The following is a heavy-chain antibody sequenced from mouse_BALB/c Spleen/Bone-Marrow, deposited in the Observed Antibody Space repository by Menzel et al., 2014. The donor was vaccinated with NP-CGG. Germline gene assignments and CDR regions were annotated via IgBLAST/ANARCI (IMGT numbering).Heavy chain of an antibody. CDR2: IHPNSANT. CDR3: ARHHRYAYYFDY. CDR1: GYTFTSSW. V-gene: IGHV1S130*01. J-gene: IGHJ2*01. Sequence: QVQLQQSGSVLVRPGASVELSCKTSGYTFTSSWMRWAKQRPGQGLEWIGEIHPNSANTNYNEKFKGKATLTVDTSSSTAYVDLSSLTSEDSAVYYCARHHRYAYYFDYWGQGTTLTVSS. D-gene: IGHD2-14*01.